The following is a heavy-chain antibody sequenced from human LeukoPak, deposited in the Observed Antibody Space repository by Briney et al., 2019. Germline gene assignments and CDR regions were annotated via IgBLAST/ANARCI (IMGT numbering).Heavy chain of an antibody. CDR2: INPNSGGT. J-gene: IGHJ5*02. V-gene: IGHV1-2*02. CDR1: GYTFTGYY. Sequence: EASVKVSCKASGYTFTGYYMHWVRQAPGQGLEWMGWINPNSGGTNYAQKFQGRVTMTRDTSISTAYMELSRLRSDDTAVYYCARDTTGTTPNWLDPWGQGTLVTVSS. CDR3: ARDTTGTTPNWLDP. D-gene: IGHD1-1*01.